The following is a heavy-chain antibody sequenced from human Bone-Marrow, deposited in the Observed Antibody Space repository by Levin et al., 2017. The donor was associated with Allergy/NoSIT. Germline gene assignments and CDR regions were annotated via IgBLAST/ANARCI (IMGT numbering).Heavy chain of an antibody. CDR1: GFTFSSYD. V-gene: IGHV3-23*01. CDR3: AKSVTGTCNYFDP. J-gene: IGHJ5*02. CDR2: ISGSGDNT. Sequence: GESLKISCAASGFTFSSYDMTWVRQAPGKELEWVSTISGSGDNTYYADSVKGRFTISRDNSKNTLYLQMNSLRAEDTAVYYCAKSVTGTCNYFDPWGQGTLVTVPS. D-gene: IGHD1-1*01.